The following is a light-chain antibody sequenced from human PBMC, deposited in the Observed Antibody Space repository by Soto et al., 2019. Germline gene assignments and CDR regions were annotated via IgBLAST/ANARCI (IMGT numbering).Light chain of an antibody. Sequence: QSALTQPASVSGSPGQSVTISCTGTNSDIGPYNYVTWYQKHPDKAPKLIIYDVNNRPSGVSNRFSGSKSGNTASLTISGLQAEDEADYYCSSYTSTTTVIIFGGGTQLTVL. CDR3: SSYTSTTTVII. CDR1: NSDIGPYNY. J-gene: IGLJ2*01. CDR2: DVN. V-gene: IGLV2-14*01.